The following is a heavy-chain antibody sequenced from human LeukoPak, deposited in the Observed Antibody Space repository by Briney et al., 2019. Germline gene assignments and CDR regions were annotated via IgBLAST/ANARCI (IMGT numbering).Heavy chain of an antibody. CDR1: GFTFGDYG. D-gene: IGHD3-10*01. CDR3: TGSFGELTFFDY. V-gene: IGHV3-49*04. J-gene: IGHJ4*02. CDR2: IRSKAYGGTT. Sequence: GGSLRLSCTASGFTFGDYGMSWVRQAPGKGLEWVGFIRSKAYGGTTEYAASVKGRFTISRDDSKSIAYLQMNSLKTEDTAVYYCTGSFGELTFFDYWGQGTLVTVSS.